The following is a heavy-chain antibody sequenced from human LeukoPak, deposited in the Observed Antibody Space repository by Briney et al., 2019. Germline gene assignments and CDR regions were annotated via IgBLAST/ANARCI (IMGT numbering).Heavy chain of an antibody. CDR2: IRYDGGNK. CDR1: GFTFSSYG. J-gene: IGHJ4*02. V-gene: IGHV3-30*02. CDR3: AKGHDGFWSGYYSYYFDY. D-gene: IGHD3-3*01. Sequence: GGSLRLSCAASGFTFSSYGMHWVRQAPGKGLEWVAFIRYDGGNKYYADSVKGRFTISRDNSKNTLYLQMNSLRAEDTAVYYCAKGHDGFWSGYYSYYFDYWGQGTLVTVSS.